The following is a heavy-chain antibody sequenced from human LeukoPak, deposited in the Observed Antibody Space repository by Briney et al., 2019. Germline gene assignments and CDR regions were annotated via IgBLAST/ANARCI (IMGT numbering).Heavy chain of an antibody. J-gene: IGHJ4*02. CDR1: GGSIGFYY. Sequence: SSETLSLTCTVSGGSIGFYYWNWIRQPPGKGLEWIGCVYYNGSSNYNPSLKSRVTISVDTSKIQFSPKLSSVTAADTALCYCARSIKRGLFDYWGQGSLVTVSS. CDR2: VYYNGSS. D-gene: IGHD3-10*01. V-gene: IGHV4-59*01. CDR3: ARSIKRGLFDY.